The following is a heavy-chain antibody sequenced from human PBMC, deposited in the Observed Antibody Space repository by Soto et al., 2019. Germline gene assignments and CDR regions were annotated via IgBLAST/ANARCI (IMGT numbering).Heavy chain of an antibody. CDR2: ISAYNGNT. CDR3: ARSEQWLVGSNTDY. CDR1: GYTFTSYG. J-gene: IGHJ4*02. D-gene: IGHD6-19*01. Sequence: GASLEVSCKASGYTFTSYGISWVRQAPGQGLEWMGWISAYNGNTNYAQKLQGRVTMTTDTSTSTAYMELRSLRSDDTAVYYCARSEQWLVGSNTDYWGQGTLVTVSS. V-gene: IGHV1-18*01.